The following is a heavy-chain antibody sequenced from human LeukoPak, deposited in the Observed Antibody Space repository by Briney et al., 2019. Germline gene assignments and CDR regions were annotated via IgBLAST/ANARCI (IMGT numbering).Heavy chain of an antibody. J-gene: IGHJ4*02. V-gene: IGHV3-7*01. CDR1: GFTFSSYW. Sequence: PGGSLRLSCAASGFTFSSYWMSWVRQAPGKGLEWVANIKQDGSEKYYVDSVKGRFTISRDNAKNSLYLQMNSLRAEDTAVYYCARGGMATATNPFDYWGQGTLVTVSS. D-gene: IGHD5-24*01. CDR3: ARGGMATATNPFDY. CDR2: IKQDGSEK.